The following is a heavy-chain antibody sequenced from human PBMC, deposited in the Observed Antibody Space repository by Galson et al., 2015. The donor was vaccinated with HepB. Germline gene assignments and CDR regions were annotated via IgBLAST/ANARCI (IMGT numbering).Heavy chain of an antibody. D-gene: IGHD4-17*01. CDR3: VRDLGDLDDN. CDR2: INSDGSRI. Sequence: SLRLSCAASGFTFSSNWMHWVRQAAGKGLVWVSRINSDGSRISYADSVKGRFTISRDNAKSTLYLQMNSLRVEDTAVYYCVRDLGDLDDNWGQGTLVTVSS. CDR1: GFTFSSNW. V-gene: IGHV3-74*01. J-gene: IGHJ4*02.